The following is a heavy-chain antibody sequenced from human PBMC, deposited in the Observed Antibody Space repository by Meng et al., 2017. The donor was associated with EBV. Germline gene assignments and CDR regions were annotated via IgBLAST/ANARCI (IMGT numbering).Heavy chain of an antibody. D-gene: IGHD6-19*01. Sequence: QLQLRESGPGQVKPSATLSLTCTVSGDSISSFYYRGWIRQPPGRGLEWIGSVHYTGSTYYSPSLKSRVTVSVDTSKNQFSLRLTSVTAADTAVYYCARPFPSWQSPRLDPFGAWGQGTLVTVSS. CDR2: VHYTGST. CDR3: ARPFPSWQSPRLDPFGA. J-gene: IGHJ5*02. CDR1: GDSISSFYY. V-gene: IGHV4-39*01.